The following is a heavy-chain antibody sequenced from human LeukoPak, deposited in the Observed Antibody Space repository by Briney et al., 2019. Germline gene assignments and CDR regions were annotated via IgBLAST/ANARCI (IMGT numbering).Heavy chain of an antibody. Sequence: GASVKVSCKASGYTFTSYGISWVRQAPGQGLEWMGIINPSGGSTSYAQKFQGRVTMTRDTSTSTVYMELSSLRSEDTAVYYCARATMVRGVIITYSYNWFDPWGQGTLVTVSS. CDR1: GYTFTSYG. D-gene: IGHD3-10*01. V-gene: IGHV1-46*01. CDR3: ARATMVRGVIITYSYNWFDP. J-gene: IGHJ5*02. CDR2: INPSGGST.